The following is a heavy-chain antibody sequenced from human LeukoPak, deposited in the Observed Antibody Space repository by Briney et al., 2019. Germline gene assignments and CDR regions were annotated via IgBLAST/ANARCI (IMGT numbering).Heavy chain of an antibody. CDR3: ARLATSTGSYVDY. D-gene: IGHD1-26*01. Sequence: PGGSLRLSCAASGFTFSSYWMSWVRQAPGKGLEWVANIKQDGSEKYYVDSVKARFTISRDNSKNTLYLQMNSLRAEDTAVYYCARLATSTGSYVDYWGQGTLVTVSS. CDR1: GFTFSSYW. CDR2: IKQDGSEK. V-gene: IGHV3-7*05. J-gene: IGHJ4*02.